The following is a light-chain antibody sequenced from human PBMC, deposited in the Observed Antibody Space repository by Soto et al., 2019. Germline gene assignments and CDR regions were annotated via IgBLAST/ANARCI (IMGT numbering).Light chain of an antibody. Sequence: DIVMTQSPDSLAVSLGERATINCKSSQSVLYSSNNKNYLSWYQQKPGQPPKLLIYWSSIRESGVPDRFSGSGSGADFTLPISSLQAEDASVYYCQHYYSTPLTFGGGTKVEI. CDR3: QHYYSTPLT. V-gene: IGKV4-1*01. J-gene: IGKJ4*01. CDR2: WSS. CDR1: QSVLYSSNNKNY.